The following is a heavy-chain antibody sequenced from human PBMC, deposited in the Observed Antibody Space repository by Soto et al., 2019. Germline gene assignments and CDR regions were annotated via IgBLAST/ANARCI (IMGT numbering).Heavy chain of an antibody. D-gene: IGHD3-3*01. CDR1: GFTFSSYG. CDR2: IWYDGSNK. V-gene: IGHV3-33*01. CDR3: ARTQYDFWSGYGLGYYGMDV. J-gene: IGHJ6*02. Sequence: QVQLVESGGGVVQPGRSLRLSCAASGFTFSSYGMHWVRQAPGKGLEWVAVIWYDGSNKYYADSVKGRFTISRDNSKNTLYLQMNSLRAEDTAVYYCARTQYDFWSGYGLGYYGMDVWGQGTTVTVSS.